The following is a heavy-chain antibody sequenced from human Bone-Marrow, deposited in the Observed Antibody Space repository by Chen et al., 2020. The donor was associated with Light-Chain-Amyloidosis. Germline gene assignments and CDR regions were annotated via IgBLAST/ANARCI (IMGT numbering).Heavy chain of an antibody. D-gene: IGHD5-18*01. J-gene: IGHJ6*02. V-gene: IGHV3-53*01. Sequence: EVQLVESGGGLIQPGGSLRLSCAASGFTVSSNYMSWVRQAPGKGLEWVSVIYSGGSTYYADSVKGRFTISRDNSKNTLYLQMNSLRAEDTAVYYCARPDTAMVTGYYYYGMDVLGQGTTVTVSS. CDR3: ARPDTAMVTGYYYYGMDV. CDR2: IYSGGST. CDR1: GFTVSSNY.